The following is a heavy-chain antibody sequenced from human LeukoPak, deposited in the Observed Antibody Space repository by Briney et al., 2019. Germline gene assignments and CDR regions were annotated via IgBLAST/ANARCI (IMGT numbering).Heavy chain of an antibody. CDR1: GFTFSSFS. CDR3: AKGSVGNADFAS. CDR2: IIVSGAT. V-gene: IGHV3-23*01. Sequence: PGGSLRLSCAASGFTFSSFSMTWVRQAPGKGLEWVSSIIVSGATYYADSVKGRFTISRGSFRGILFLQMDSLRVEDTAVYFCAKGSVGNADFASWGQGALVTVSS. J-gene: IGHJ4*02. D-gene: IGHD6-25*01.